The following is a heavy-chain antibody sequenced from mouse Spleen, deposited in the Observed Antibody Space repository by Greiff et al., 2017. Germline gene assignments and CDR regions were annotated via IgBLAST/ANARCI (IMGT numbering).Heavy chain of an antibody. CDR3: TREDPYYAMDY. J-gene: IGHJ4*01. V-gene: IGHV1-15*01. CDR2: IDPETGGT. Sequence: VNVVESGAELVRPGASVTLSCKASGYTFTDYEMHWVKQTPVHGLEWIGAIDPETGGTAYNQKFKGKAILTADKSSSTAYMELRSLTSEDSAVYYCTREDPYYAMDYWGQGTSVTVSS. CDR1: GYTFTDYE.